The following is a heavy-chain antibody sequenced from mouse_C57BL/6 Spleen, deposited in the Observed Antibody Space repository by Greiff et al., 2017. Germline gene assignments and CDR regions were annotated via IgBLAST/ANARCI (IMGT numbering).Heavy chain of an antibody. J-gene: IGHJ2*01. Sequence: QVQLQQPGAELVKPGASVKLSCKASGYTFTSYWMQWVKQRPGQGLEWIGEIDPSDSYTNYHQKFKGKATLSVDTSSSTAYMQLSSLTSEDSAVYYCARSYGSSYEGYFDYWGQGTTLSVYS. CDR3: ARSYGSSYEGYFDY. V-gene: IGHV1-50*01. CDR2: IDPSDSYT. CDR1: GYTFTSYW. D-gene: IGHD1-1*01.